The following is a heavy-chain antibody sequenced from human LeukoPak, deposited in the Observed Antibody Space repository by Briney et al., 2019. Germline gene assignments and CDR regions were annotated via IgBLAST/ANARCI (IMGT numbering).Heavy chain of an antibody. V-gene: IGHV3-23*01. J-gene: IGHJ5*02. CDR2: ISGSGGTT. CDR1: GFTFSSYA. Sequence: GGSLRLSCAASGFTFSSYAMSWVRQAPGKGLEWVSAISGSGGTTYYADSVKGRFTISRDNSKNTLYLQMYSLRAEDTAVYYCAKPQVLPPKWFDPWGQGTLVTVSS. CDR3: AKPQVLPPKWFDP.